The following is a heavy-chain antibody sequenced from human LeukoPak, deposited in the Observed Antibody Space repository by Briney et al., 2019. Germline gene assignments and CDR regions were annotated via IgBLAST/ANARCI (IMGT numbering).Heavy chain of an antibody. J-gene: IGHJ4*02. D-gene: IGHD3-16*01. V-gene: IGHV3-30*02. Sequence: GVSLRLSCAASGFPFSSYGMYWVRQTPDKGLQWVAYLRKDATYSNYADSVRGRFTISRDNCKNTLDLQMSSLRVEDTALYSCAPGGPPRGTLDYWGQGTLVTVSS. CDR2: LRKDATYS. CDR1: GFPFSSYG. CDR3: APGGPPRGTLDY.